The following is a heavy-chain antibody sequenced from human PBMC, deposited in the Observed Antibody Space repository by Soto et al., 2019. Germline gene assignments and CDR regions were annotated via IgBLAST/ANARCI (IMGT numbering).Heavy chain of an antibody. J-gene: IGHJ6*02. D-gene: IGHD3-3*01. V-gene: IGHV4-34*01. CDR2: INHSGST. CDR1: GGSFSGYY. CDR3: ARGLNDFWSGYLAPYYYCMDV. Sequence: PSETLSLTCAVYGGSFSGYYWSWIRQPPGKGLEWIGEINHSGSTNYNPSLKSRVTISVDTSKNQFSLKLSSVTAADTAVYYCARGLNDFWSGYLAPYYYCMDVWGQGTTVTVSS.